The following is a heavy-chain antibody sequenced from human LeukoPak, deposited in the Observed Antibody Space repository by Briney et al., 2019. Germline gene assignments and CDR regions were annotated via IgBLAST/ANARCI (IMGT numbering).Heavy chain of an antibody. CDR2: IYSCSST. V-gene: IGHV3-53*01. Sequence: PGGSLRLSCTASGFTVSSNYMSWVRKAPGKGLEWVSVIYSCSSTYYADSVKGRFTISRDNSTNTLYLQMNSLRAYDTAVYYCARYHLDWTDAFDIWGQGTMVTVSS. CDR1: GFTVSSNY. CDR3: ARYHLDWTDAFDI. D-gene: IGHD3/OR15-3a*01. J-gene: IGHJ3*02.